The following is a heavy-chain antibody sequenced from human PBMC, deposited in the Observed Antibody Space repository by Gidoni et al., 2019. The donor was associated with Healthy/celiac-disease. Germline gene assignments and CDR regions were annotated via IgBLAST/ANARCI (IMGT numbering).Heavy chain of an antibody. CDR1: GYNFTSYG. Sequence: QVQLVQSGAEVQKPGASVKVSCKASGYNFTSYGISWVRQAPGQGLEWIGWISAYNGNTNYAQKLQGRVTMTTDTSTSTAYMELRSLRSDDTAVYYCARDPLAYCGGDCYSWAAFDIWGQGTMVTVSS. V-gene: IGHV1-18*01. D-gene: IGHD2-21*02. CDR2: ISAYNGNT. J-gene: IGHJ3*02. CDR3: ARDPLAYCGGDCYSWAAFDI.